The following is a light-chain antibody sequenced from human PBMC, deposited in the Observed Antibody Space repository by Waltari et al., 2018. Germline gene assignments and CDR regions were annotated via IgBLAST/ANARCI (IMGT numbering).Light chain of an antibody. CDR1: QGIISY. CDR3: QQRSNWPLT. Sequence: DIQLTQSPSFLYASVGDRVTITCRASQGIISYLAWYQQKPGKAPELLIYSASTLKSGVPSRFSASGSGTEFTLTISSLQPEDFATYHCQQRSNWPLTFGGGTKVEIK. J-gene: IGKJ4*01. CDR2: SAS. V-gene: IGKV1-9*01.